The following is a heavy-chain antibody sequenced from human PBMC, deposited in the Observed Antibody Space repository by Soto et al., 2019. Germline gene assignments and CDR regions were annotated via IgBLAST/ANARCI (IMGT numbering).Heavy chain of an antibody. CDR1: GYTFTSYD. Sequence: GASVKVSCKASGYTFTSYDINWVRQATGQGLELMGWMNPNSGNTGYAQKFQGRVTMTRNTSISTAYMELSSLRSEDTAVYYCARAGYSSSSYYYGMDVWGQGTTVTVSS. D-gene: IGHD6-6*01. CDR2: MNPNSGNT. CDR3: ARAGYSSSSYYYGMDV. J-gene: IGHJ6*02. V-gene: IGHV1-8*01.